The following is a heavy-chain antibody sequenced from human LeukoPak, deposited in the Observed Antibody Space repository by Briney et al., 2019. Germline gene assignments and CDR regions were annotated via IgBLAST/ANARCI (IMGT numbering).Heavy chain of an antibody. J-gene: IGHJ4*02. CDR1: GGTFSSYA. Sequence: GASVKVSCKASGGTFSSYAISWVRQAPGQGLEWMGRIIPILGIANYAQKFQGRVTITADKSTSTAYMELSSLRSEDTAVYYCTAPRITMVRGTSGYWGQGTLVTVSS. CDR2: IIPILGIA. V-gene: IGHV1-69*04. D-gene: IGHD3-10*01. CDR3: TAPRITMVRGTSGY.